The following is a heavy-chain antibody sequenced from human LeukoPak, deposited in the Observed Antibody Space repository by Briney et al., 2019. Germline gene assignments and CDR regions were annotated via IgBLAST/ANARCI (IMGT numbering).Heavy chain of an antibody. D-gene: IGHD5-18*01. CDR2: IYTSGST. J-gene: IGHJ4*02. Sequence: SETLSLTCTVSGGSISSYYWTWIRQPAGKGLEWIGRIYTSGSTNYNPSLKSRVTISVDTSKNQFSLKLSSVTAADTAVYYCATLGYSYGTDYWGQGTLVTVSS. CDR3: ATLGYSYGTDY. V-gene: IGHV4-4*07. CDR1: GGSISSYY.